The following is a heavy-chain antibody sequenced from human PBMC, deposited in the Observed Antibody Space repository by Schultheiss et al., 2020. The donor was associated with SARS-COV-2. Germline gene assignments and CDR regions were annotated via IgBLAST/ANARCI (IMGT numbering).Heavy chain of an antibody. CDR1: GYTFTSYA. CDR3: ARGPTLRDYYYYYMDV. Sequence: ASVKVSCKASGYTFTSYALHWVRQAPGQGLEWMGRINPNSGGTNYAQKFQGRVTMTRDTSISTAYMELSRLRSDDTAVYYCARGPTLRDYYYYYMDVWGKGTTVTVSS. J-gene: IGHJ6*03. V-gene: IGHV1-2*06. CDR2: INPNSGGT.